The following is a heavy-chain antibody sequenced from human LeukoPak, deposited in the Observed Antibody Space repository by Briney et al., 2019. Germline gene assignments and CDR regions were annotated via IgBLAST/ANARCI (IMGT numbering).Heavy chain of an antibody. J-gene: IGHJ6*03. CDR3: ARTNFGVVIKGAYYYYYYMDV. D-gene: IGHD3-3*01. CDR2: IYYSGST. CDR1: GGSISSYY. Sequence: SETLSLTCTVSGGSISSYYWSWIRQPPGKGLEWIGYIYYSGSTNYNPPLKSRVTISVDTSKHQFSLKLSSVTAADTAVYYCARTNFGVVIKGAYYYYYYMDVWGKGTTVTVSS. V-gene: IGHV4-59*01.